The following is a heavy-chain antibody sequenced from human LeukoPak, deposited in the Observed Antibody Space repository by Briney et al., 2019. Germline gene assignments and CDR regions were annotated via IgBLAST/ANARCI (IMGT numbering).Heavy chain of an antibody. CDR1: GGFFSGYY. CDR2: INHSGST. J-gene: IGHJ6*03. Sequence: SETLSLTCAVYGGFFSGYYWSWIRQPPEKGLEWIGEINHSGSTNYNPSLKSRVTISVDTSKNQFSLKLSSVTAADTAVYYCARLRGWWLGAKNYYYYMDVWGKGTTVTISS. CDR3: ARLRGWWLGAKNYYYYMDV. D-gene: IGHD2-15*01. V-gene: IGHV4-34*01.